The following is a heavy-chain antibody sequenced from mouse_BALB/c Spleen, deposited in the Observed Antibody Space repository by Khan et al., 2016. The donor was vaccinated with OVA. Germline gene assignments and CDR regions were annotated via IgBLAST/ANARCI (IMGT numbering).Heavy chain of an antibody. CDR3: AGAYYKYDGYYAMDY. Sequence: QVQLKQSGPGLVAPSQSLSITCTVSGFSLSRYNIHWVRQPPGKGLEWLGMIWGGGGTDYNSTLKSRLNISKDNSTSQVFLKMNSLQTDDTAMYYCAGAYYKYDGYYAMDYWGQGTSVTVSS. CDR2: IWGGGGT. V-gene: IGHV2-6-4*01. J-gene: IGHJ4*01. D-gene: IGHD2-14*01. CDR1: GFSLSRYN.